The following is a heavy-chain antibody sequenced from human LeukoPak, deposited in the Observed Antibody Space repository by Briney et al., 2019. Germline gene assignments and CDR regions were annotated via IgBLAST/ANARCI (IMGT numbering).Heavy chain of an antibody. CDR3: ARHVYNWPNICYFDY. CDR1: GVSLGSSTDY. J-gene: IGHJ4*02. D-gene: IGHD1-20*01. V-gene: IGHV4-39*01. Sequence: PSETLSLTCTVSGVSLGSSTDYWGWIRQPPGKGLEWIGSTYYSGSPYYDASLKSRVTVSVDTSKNQFSLRLSSVTAADTAVYYCARHVYNWPNICYFDYWGQGTLVTVSS. CDR2: TYYSGSP.